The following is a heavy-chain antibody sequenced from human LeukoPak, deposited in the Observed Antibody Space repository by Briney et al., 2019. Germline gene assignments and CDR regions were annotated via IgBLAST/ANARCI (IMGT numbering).Heavy chain of an antibody. CDR3: ARDSVEMATITVTLGY. V-gene: IGHV1-69*13. J-gene: IGHJ4*02. Sequence: GASVKVSCKASGGTFSSYAISWVRQAPGQGLEWMGGIIPIFGTANYAQKFQGRVTITADESTSTAYMELSSLRSEDTAVYYCARDSVEMATITVTLGYWGQGTLVTVSS. CDR2: IIPIFGTA. D-gene: IGHD5-24*01. CDR1: GGTFSSYA.